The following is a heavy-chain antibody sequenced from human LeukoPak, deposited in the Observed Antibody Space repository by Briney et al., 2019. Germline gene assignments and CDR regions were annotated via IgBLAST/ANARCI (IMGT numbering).Heavy chain of an antibody. J-gene: IGHJ3*01. Sequence: SGGSLRLSCAASGFTYDNYAMHWVRQRPGKGLEWVSLITWDGGRNFYADSVKGRFTISRDNSKNTVNLEINSVTVEDTAYYFCAKPGPDSAWDGFEVWGQGTTVTVSS. CDR1: GFTYDNYA. CDR3: AKPGPDSAWDGFEV. D-gene: IGHD6-19*01. V-gene: IGHV3-43D*03. CDR2: ITWDGGRN.